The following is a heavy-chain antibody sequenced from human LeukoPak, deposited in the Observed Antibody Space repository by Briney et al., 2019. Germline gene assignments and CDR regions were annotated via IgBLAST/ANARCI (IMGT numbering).Heavy chain of an antibody. D-gene: IGHD6-13*01. CDR3: ARDRRTYSSSWTDAFDI. CDR2: IYTSGST. Sequence: SQTLSLTCTVSGGSISSGSYYWSWIRQPAGKGLEWIGRIYTSGSTNYNPSLKSRVTMSVDTSKNQFSLKLSSVTAADTAVYYCARDRRTYSSSWTDAFDIWGQGTMVTVSS. J-gene: IGHJ3*02. CDR1: GGSISSGSYY. V-gene: IGHV4-61*02.